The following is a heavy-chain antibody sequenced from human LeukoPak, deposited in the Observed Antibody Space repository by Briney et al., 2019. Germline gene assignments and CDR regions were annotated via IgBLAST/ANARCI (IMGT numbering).Heavy chain of an antibody. CDR2: IKSKTDGGTT. V-gene: IGHV3-15*01. Sequence: GGSLRLSCAASGFTFSNAWMSWVRQAPGKEVEWVGRIKSKTDGGTTDYAAPVKDRFTFSRDDSKNTLYLQMNNLQTEDTAVYYCTTSLSGYDFLFDYWGQGTLVTVSS. J-gene: IGHJ4*02. CDR1: GFTFSNAW. D-gene: IGHD5-12*01. CDR3: TTSLSGYDFLFDY.